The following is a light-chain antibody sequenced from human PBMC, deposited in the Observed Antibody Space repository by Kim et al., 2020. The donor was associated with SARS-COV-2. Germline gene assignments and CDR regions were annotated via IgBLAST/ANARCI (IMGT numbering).Light chain of an antibody. CDR1: KLGDKY. CDR3: QAWDSSTPV. Sequence: SYELTQPPSVSVSPGKTASITCFGDKLGDKYACWFQQKPGQSPVLVIYQDTKRPSGIPERFSGSNSGNTATLTISGTQAMDEADYYCQAWDSSTPVFGGG. V-gene: IGLV3-1*01. J-gene: IGLJ2*01. CDR2: QDT.